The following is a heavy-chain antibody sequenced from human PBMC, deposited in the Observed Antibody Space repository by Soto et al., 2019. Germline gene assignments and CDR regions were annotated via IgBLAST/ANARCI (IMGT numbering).Heavy chain of an antibody. CDR3: TLSYGDSYYYYYGMDV. D-gene: IGHD4-17*01. Sequence: RGESLKISCVGSGFSFSRYTVGWVRQVPGKGLEWMGVIHPGDSDTRYSPSFQGQVTISADKSISTAYLQWSSLKASDTAMYYCTLSYGDSYYYYYGMDVWGQGTTGTVAS. CDR1: GFSFSRYT. V-gene: IGHV5-51*01. CDR2: IHPGDSDT. J-gene: IGHJ6*02.